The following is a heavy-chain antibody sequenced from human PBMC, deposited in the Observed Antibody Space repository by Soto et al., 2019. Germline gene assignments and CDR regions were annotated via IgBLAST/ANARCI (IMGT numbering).Heavy chain of an antibody. D-gene: IGHD3-10*01. CDR3: ARGGDLTAYYYYGMDV. CDR2: IYYSGST. Sequence: PSETLSLTCTVSGGSISSYYWSWIRQPPGKGLEWIGYIYYSGSTNYNPSLKSRVTISVDTSENQFSPKLSSVTAADTAVYYCARGGDLTAYYYYGMDVWGQGTTVTVSS. CDR1: GGSISSYY. J-gene: IGHJ6*02. V-gene: IGHV4-59*01.